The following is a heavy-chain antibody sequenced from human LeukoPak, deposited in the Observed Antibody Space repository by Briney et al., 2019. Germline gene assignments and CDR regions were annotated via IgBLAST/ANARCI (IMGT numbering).Heavy chain of an antibody. V-gene: IGHV3-23*01. Sequence: GVSLTLSCAVSGFYLTTYAMTWLRHAPAKGLEWVSSIRIGGGGTYYAASVKGRFTISRDNSENTLHLQMNNLRVEDTARYFCARCMVLSQGWCNWFDPWGQGTLVTVSS. CDR2: IRIGGGGT. CDR1: GFYLTTYA. D-gene: IGHD6-13*01. J-gene: IGHJ5*02. CDR3: ARCMVLSQGWCNWFDP.